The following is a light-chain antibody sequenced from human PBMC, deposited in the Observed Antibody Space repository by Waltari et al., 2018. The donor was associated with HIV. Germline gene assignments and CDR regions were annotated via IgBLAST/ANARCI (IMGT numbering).Light chain of an antibody. V-gene: IGKV3-20*01. J-gene: IGKJ3*01. CDR3: QHYVNSLT. CDR1: QSVNDNS. CDR2: SAS. Sequence: EIVLTQWPSTLSLSTGDRATLSCRASQSVNDNSLAWYQQKPGQAPRLLVYSASTRVSGIPDRFSGSGSGTDFTLTITRLEPEDFAIYYCQHYVNSLTFGPGTKVDLK.